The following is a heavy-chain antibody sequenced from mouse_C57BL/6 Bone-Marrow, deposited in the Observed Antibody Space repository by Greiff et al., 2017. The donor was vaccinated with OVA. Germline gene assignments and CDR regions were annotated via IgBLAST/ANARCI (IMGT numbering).Heavy chain of an antibody. CDR1: GYTFTRYG. CDR2: IYIGNCYT. D-gene: IGHD4-1*01. Sequence: VQLKQSGAELVRPGSSVKMSCKTSGYTFTRYGINWVKQRPGQGLEWIGYIYIGNCYTEYNEKFKGKATLSSDTSSSTAYMQLSSLTSEDSAIYFCARSRLLGLAWFSYWGQGTLVTVSA. CDR3: ARSRLLGLAWFSY. V-gene: IGHV1-58*01. J-gene: IGHJ3*01.